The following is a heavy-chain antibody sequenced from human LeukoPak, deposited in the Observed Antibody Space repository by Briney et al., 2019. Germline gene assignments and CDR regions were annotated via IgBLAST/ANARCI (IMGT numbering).Heavy chain of an antibody. D-gene: IGHD6-13*01. V-gene: IGHV3-23*01. J-gene: IGHJ4*02. CDR2: ISVTGGRT. CDR1: GFTFSNYA. CDR3: AKPQYDSSWYYFDY. Sequence: GGSLRLSCAASGFTFSNYAMSWVRQAPGKGLEWVSDISVTGGRTHYADSVKGRFTISRDNPKNTLYLQMSSLRAEDTAVYYCAKPQYDSSWYYFDYWGQGTLVTVSS.